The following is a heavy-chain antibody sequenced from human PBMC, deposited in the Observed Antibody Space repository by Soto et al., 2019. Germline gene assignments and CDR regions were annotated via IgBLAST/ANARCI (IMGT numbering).Heavy chain of an antibody. J-gene: IGHJ5*02. D-gene: IGHD2-15*01. Sequence: GGSLRLSCAASAFTFSSYAMSWVRQAPGKGLEWVSTISGSGGSTYYADSVKGRFTISRDNSKNTLYLQMNSLRAEDTAVYYCAKDRVVATITNWFDPWGQGTLVTVSS. CDR1: AFTFSSYA. CDR3: AKDRVVATITNWFDP. V-gene: IGHV3-23*01. CDR2: ISGSGGST.